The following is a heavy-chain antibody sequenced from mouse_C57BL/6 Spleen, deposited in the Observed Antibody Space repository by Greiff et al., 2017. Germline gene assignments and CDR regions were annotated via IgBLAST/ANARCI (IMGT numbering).Heavy chain of an antibody. V-gene: IGHV5-17*01. D-gene: IGHD1-1*01. CDR2: ISSGSSTI. CDR3: ARRITTVVANYFDY. CDR1: GFTFSDYG. Sequence: EVKLMESGGGLVKPGGSLKLSCAASGFTFSDYGMHWVRQAPEKGLEWVAYISSGSSTIYYADTVKGRFTISRDNAKNTLFLQMTSLRSGDTAMYYCARRITTVVANYFDYWGQGTTLTVSS. J-gene: IGHJ2*01.